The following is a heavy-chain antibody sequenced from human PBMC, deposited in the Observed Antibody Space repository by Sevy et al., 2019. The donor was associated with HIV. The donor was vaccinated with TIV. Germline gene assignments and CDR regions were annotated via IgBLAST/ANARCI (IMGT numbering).Heavy chain of an antibody. CDR3: ATSAMITFGGVNRDY. J-gene: IGHJ4*02. V-gene: IGHV3-11*06. CDR1: GFTFSDYY. D-gene: IGHD3-16*01. Sequence: GGSLRLSCAASGFTFSDYYMSWIRQAPGKGLEWVSYISSSSSYTNYADSVKGRFTISRDNAKNSLYLQMNSLRAEDTAVYYCATSAMITFGGVNRDYWGQRTLVTVSS. CDR2: ISSSSSYT.